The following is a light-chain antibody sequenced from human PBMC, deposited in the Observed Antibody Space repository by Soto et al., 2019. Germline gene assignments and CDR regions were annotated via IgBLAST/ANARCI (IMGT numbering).Light chain of an antibody. CDR1: QSVRSN. J-gene: IGKJ1*01. CDR3: QQYNTWPPT. CDR2: SAS. V-gene: IGKV3-15*01. Sequence: EIVMTQSPATLSASPGERATLSCRASQSVRSNLAWYQQKPGQAPRLLTYSASTRATGIPARFSGSGSGTEFTLSIGRLQSEDFAIYYCQQYNTWPPTFGQGTKVEIK.